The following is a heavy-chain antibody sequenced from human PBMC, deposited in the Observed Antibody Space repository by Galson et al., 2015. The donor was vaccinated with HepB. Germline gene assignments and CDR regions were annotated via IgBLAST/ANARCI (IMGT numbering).Heavy chain of an antibody. D-gene: IGHD6-6*01. CDR3: ARHVGIAARTFSTHYYYILV. V-gene: IGHV4-39*01. CDR2: IYYSGRT. CDR1: GGSISSNSYY. J-gene: IGHJ6*03. Sequence: SETLSLTCAVSGGSISSNSYYWGWIRQPPGKGLEWIGSIYYSGRTYYNPSLKSRVTISVDTSKNQFSLKLSSVTAADTAVYYCARHVGIAARTFSTHYYYILVTGNGTTVTVSS.